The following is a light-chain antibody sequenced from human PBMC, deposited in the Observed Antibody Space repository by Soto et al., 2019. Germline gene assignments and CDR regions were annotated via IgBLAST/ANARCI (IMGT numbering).Light chain of an antibody. V-gene: IGKV3-15*01. Sequence: ENVLTQSPGTLSLFPGERATLSCRASQSVSSSYLAWYRQKPGQAPRLLIYGPSSRATGVPARFSGSRSGPEFTLTINSLQSEDFAIYYCQPYNNWPLTFGGGTK. CDR3: QPYNNWPLT. CDR2: GPS. J-gene: IGKJ4*01. CDR1: QSVSSSY.